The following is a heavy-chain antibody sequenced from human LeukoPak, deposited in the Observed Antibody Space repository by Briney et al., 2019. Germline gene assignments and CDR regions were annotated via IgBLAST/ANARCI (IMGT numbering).Heavy chain of an antibody. V-gene: IGHV4-59*01. Sequence: SETLSLTCTVSGGSISSYYWSWIRQPPGKELEWIGYIFYNGSTNYSPSLKSRVTISVDTSQNQFSLKLTSVAAADTAVYYCARARYYYDNSVYPAVRFDFWGQGILVTVS. CDR3: ARARYYYDNSVYPAVRFDF. D-gene: IGHD3-22*01. CDR1: GGSISSYY. J-gene: IGHJ4*02. CDR2: IFYNGST.